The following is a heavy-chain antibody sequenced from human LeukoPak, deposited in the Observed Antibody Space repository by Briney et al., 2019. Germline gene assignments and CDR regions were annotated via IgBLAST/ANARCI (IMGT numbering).Heavy chain of an antibody. V-gene: IGHV3-21*01. CDR3: ARLYHGSGSYFYYYYMDV. Sequence: GSLRLSCAASGLTFSSYSMNWVRQAPGKGLEWVSSISSSSSYIYYADSVKGRFTISRDNAKNSLYLQMNSLRAEDTAVYYCARLYHGSGSYFYYYYMDVWGKGTTVTVSS. J-gene: IGHJ6*03. D-gene: IGHD3-10*01. CDR2: ISSSSSYI. CDR1: GLTFSSYS.